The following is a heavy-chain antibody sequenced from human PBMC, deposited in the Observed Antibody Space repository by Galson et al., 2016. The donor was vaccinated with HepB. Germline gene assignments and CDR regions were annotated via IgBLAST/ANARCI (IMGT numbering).Heavy chain of an antibody. D-gene: IGHD3-10*01. CDR1: GFTFRSSA. J-gene: IGHJ6*02. CDR3: AGDRGYDGSGSYIPQTYYYGMDV. Sequence: SVKVSCKASGFTFRSSAVQWVRQTLGQRLEWMGSIVLGGTKTDYAPRFQERVTFTRDASTSTAYMELRSLTSADTGVYYCAGDRGYDGSGSYIPQTYYYGMDVWGQGTTVTVSS. V-gene: IGHV1-58*01. CDR2: IVLGGTKT.